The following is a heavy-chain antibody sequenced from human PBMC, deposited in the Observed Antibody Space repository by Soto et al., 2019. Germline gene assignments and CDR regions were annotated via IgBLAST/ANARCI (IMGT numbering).Heavy chain of an antibody. CDR1: GCTFSGYA. CDR3: ARKVSGSTGRPDLWYFDL. CDR2: ISGGGDAT. Sequence: EVQLLDSGGGLVQPGGSLRLSCAASGCTFSGYALTWVRQAPGKGLEWVSAISGGGDATFYADSVKGRFTISRDNSKHTMYLQMNTLRAEDTAVYYCARKVSGSTGRPDLWYFDLWGRGTLVTVSS. V-gene: IGHV3-23*01. J-gene: IGHJ2*01. D-gene: IGHD3-10*01.